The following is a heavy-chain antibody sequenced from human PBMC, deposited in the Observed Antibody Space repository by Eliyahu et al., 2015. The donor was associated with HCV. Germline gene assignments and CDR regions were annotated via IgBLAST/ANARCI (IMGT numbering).Heavy chain of an antibody. Sequence: MHWVRQAPGQGLEWMGIINPSGGSTSYAQKFQGRVTMTRDTSTSTVYMELSSLRSEDTAVYYCARVYSSSDGWFDPWGQGTLVTVSS. CDR3: ARVYSSSDGWFDP. D-gene: IGHD6-13*01. CDR2: INPSGGST. V-gene: IGHV1-46*03. J-gene: IGHJ5*02.